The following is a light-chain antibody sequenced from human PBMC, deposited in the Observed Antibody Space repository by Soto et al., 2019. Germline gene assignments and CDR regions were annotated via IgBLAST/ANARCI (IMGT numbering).Light chain of an antibody. J-gene: IGKJ1*01. CDR2: LGS. Sequence: DIVMTQSPLSLPVTPGEPASISCRSSQSLLHSNGYNYLDWYLQKPGQSPQLLIYLGSNRASGVPYRFSGSGSGTDFTLKISRVEAEDVGVYYCMQPLQSWTFGQGTKV. CDR3: MQPLQSWT. CDR1: QSLLHSNGYNY. V-gene: IGKV2-28*01.